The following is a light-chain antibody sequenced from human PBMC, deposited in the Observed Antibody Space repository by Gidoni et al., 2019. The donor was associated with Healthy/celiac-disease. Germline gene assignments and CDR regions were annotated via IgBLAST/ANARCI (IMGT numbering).Light chain of an antibody. J-gene: IGLJ1*01. Sequence: SARTQPAPVSGSPGQSITISCTGNSSDVGGYNYVSGYQQHPGKAPKLMIYDVSNRPSGVSNRFSGSKSGTTASLTISGLQAEDEADYYCSSYTSSSTVFGTGSKVTVL. CDR2: DVS. CDR3: SSYTSSSTV. CDR1: SSDVGGYNY. V-gene: IGLV2-14*03.